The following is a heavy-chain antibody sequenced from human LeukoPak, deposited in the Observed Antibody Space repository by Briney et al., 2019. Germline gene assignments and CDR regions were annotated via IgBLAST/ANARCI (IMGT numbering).Heavy chain of an antibody. Sequence: GGSLRLSCAASGFTFSSYGMHWVRQAPGKGLEWVAVISYDGSNKYYADSVKGRFTTSRDNSKNTPYLQMNSLRAEDTAVYYCAKDGGAAAAIDYWGQGTLVTVSS. D-gene: IGHD6-13*01. CDR3: AKDGGAAAAIDY. V-gene: IGHV3-30*18. CDR2: ISYDGSNK. CDR1: GFTFSSYG. J-gene: IGHJ4*02.